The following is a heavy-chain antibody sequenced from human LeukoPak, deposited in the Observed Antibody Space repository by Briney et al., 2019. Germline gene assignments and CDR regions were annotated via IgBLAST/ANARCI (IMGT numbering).Heavy chain of an antibody. J-gene: IGHJ4*02. CDR1: GGTFSSYA. V-gene: IGHV1-69*13. CDR2: IIPIFGTA. D-gene: IGHD1-26*01. Sequence: ASVKVSCKASGGTFSSYAISWVRQAPGQGLEWMGGIIPIFGTANYAQKFQGRVTITADESTSTAYMELSSLRSEDTAVYYCATWYSGSYNRTLVDYWGQGTLVTVSS. CDR3: ATWYSGSYNRTLVDY.